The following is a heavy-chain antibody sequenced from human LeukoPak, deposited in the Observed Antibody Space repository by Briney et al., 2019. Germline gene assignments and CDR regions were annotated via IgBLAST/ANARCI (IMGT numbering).Heavy chain of an antibody. D-gene: IGHD5-24*01. CDR1: GGSISSYY. Sequence: SETLSLTCTVSGGSISSYYWNWIRQPPGKGLEWIGYFYYSGSTNYNPSLKSRVTISVDTSKNQFSLKLTSVTAADTAVYYCARRRPGDGYNFDYWGQGTLVTVSS. V-gene: IGHV4-59*01. CDR3: ARRRPGDGYNFDY. CDR2: FYYSGST. J-gene: IGHJ4*02.